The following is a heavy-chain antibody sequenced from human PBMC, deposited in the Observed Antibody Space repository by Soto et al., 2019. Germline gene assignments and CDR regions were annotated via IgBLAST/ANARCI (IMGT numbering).Heavy chain of an antibody. Sequence: GGSLRLSCAASGFTFSSYSMNWVRQAPGKGLEWVSSISSSSSYIYYADSVKGRFTISRDNAKNSLYLQMNSLRAEDTAVYYCARDNDYGDYWGYYYYMDVWGKGTTVTVSS. CDR1: GFTFSSYS. CDR2: ISSSSSYI. V-gene: IGHV3-21*01. CDR3: ARDNDYGDYWGYYYYMDV. J-gene: IGHJ6*03. D-gene: IGHD4-17*01.